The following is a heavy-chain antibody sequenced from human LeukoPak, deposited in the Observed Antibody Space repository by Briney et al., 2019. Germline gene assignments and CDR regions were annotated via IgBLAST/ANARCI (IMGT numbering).Heavy chain of an antibody. D-gene: IGHD2-21*01. Sequence: GESLKISCKGSGYSFTSYWIGWVRQMPGKGLEWMGVIYPDDSDTTYSPSFQGQVTISADKSISTAYLQWSSLKASDTAVYYCARRIGSDSPFDYWGQGTLVTVSS. CDR1: GYSFTSYW. V-gene: IGHV5-51*01. J-gene: IGHJ4*02. CDR2: IYPDDSDT. CDR3: ARRIGSDSPFDY.